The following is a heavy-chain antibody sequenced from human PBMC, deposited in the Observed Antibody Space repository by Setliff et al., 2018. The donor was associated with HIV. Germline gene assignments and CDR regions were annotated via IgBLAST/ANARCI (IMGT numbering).Heavy chain of an antibody. CDR1: GFTFSGSA. V-gene: IGHV3-73*01. J-gene: IGHJ6*04. CDR3: TRPGYYYDSSGSGAATDV. CDR2: IRTKTNTYAT. D-gene: IGHD3-22*01. Sequence: LRLSCVGSGFTFSGSALHWVRQASGRGLEWVGHIRTKTNTYATAYAGSVKGRFTISRDDSKNTAYLQMNDLKTEDTAVYYCTRPGYYYDSSGSGAATDVWGKGTTVTVSS.